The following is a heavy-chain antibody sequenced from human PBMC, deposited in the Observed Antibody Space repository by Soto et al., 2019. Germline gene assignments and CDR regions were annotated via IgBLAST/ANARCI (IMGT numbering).Heavy chain of an antibody. Sequence: EVQLMESGGGLVQPGGSLRLSCAASGFTFSSYWMHWVRQAPGKGLVWVSRINSDGSSTTYADSVKGRFTISRDNAKNTMYLQMNSLRAEDTAVYYCVRGEGGWETYWGQGTLVTVSS. V-gene: IGHV3-74*01. CDR3: VRGEGGWETY. CDR2: INSDGSST. J-gene: IGHJ4*02. CDR1: GFTFSSYW. D-gene: IGHD6-19*01.